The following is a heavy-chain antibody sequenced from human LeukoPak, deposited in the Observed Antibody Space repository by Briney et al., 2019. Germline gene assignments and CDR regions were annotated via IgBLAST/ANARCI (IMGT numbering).Heavy chain of an antibody. J-gene: IGHJ4*02. CDR2: MNPNSGNT. Sequence: RASVTVSCTASGYTFTSYDINWVRQATGQGLEWMGWMNPNSGNTGYAQKFQGRVTMTRNTSISTAYMELSSLRSEDTAVYYCARGRRYSYGYGDYDYWGQGTLVTVSS. CDR1: GYTFTSYD. CDR3: ARGRRYSYGYGDYDY. V-gene: IGHV1-8*01. D-gene: IGHD5-18*01.